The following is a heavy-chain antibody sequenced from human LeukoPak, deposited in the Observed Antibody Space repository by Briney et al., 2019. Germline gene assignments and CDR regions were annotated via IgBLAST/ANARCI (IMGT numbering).Heavy chain of an antibody. CDR2: IKQDGSEK. Sequence: GGSLSPSCAASGFTFGSYWRTWVPRAPGRGLEWGANIKQDGSEKYYVDSVKGRFTISRDNAKNSLYLQMNSLRAEDTAVYHCARVSVTTNHFDAWGQGTLVTVSS. CDR3: ARVSVTTNHFDA. J-gene: IGHJ4*02. V-gene: IGHV3-7*01. D-gene: IGHD4-17*01. CDR1: GFTFGSYW.